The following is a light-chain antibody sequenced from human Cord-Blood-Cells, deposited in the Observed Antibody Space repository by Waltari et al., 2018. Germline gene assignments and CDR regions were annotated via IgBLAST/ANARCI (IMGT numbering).Light chain of an antibody. V-gene: IGKV1-27*01. Sequence: IQMTQSPSSLSASVGALVTITCRASQGISNYLAWYQQKPGKVPKLLIYAASTLQSGVPSRFSGSGSGTDFTLTISSLQPEDVATYYCQKYNSAPRTFGQGTKVEIK. CDR3: QKYNSAPRT. CDR1: QGISNY. J-gene: IGKJ1*01. CDR2: AAS.